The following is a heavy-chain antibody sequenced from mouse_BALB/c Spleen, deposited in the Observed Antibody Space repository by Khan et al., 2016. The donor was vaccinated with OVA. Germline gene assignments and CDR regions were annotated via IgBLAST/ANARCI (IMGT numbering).Heavy chain of an antibody. Sequence: QVQLKQSGPGLVAPSQSLSITCTVSGFSLSRYNIHWVRQPPGKGLEWLGMIWGGGGTDYNSTLKSRLSISKDNSKRQVFLKVNSLQTEDTAMYYCARAYYRYDGYYAMDYWGQGTSVTVSS. J-gene: IGHJ4*01. CDR3: ARAYYRYDGYYAMDY. D-gene: IGHD2-14*01. CDR2: IWGGGGT. V-gene: IGHV2-6-4*01. CDR1: GFSLSRYN.